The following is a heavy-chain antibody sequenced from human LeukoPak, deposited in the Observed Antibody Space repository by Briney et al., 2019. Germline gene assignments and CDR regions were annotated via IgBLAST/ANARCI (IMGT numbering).Heavy chain of an antibody. CDR1: GGSISSYY. Sequence: PSETLSLTCTVSGGSISSYYWSWIRQPPGKGLEWIGYIYYSGSTNYNPSLKSRVTISVDTSKNQFSLKLSSVTAADTAVYYCARRGYYGSGSYGWFDPWGQGTLVTVSS. CDR3: ARRGYYGSGSYGWFDP. D-gene: IGHD3-10*01. V-gene: IGHV4-59*01. J-gene: IGHJ5*02. CDR2: IYYSGST.